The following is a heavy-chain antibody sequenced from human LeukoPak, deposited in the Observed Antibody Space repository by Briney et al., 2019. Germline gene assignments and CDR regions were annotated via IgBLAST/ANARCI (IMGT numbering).Heavy chain of an antibody. CDR2: IRYDGSNK. CDR1: GFTFSSYE. J-gene: IGHJ6*04. D-gene: IGHD2-8*02. V-gene: IGHV3-30*02. Sequence: PGGSLRPSCAASGFTFSSYEMNWVRQAPGKGLEWVAFIRYDGSNKYYADSVKGRFTISRDNSKNTLYLQMNSLRAEDTAVYYCAKDMYWFGTRNWVDVWGKGTTVTISS. CDR3: AKDMYWFGTRNWVDV.